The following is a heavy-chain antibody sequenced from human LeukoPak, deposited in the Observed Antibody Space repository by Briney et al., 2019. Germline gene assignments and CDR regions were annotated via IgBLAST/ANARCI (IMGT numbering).Heavy chain of an antibody. CDR3: TKFGEFTNWFDP. V-gene: IGHV4-59*08. Sequence: SETLSLTCTVSGGSISSYYWSWIRQPPGKGLEWIGYIYYSGSTNYNPSLKSRVTISVDTSKNQFSLKLSSVTAADTAVYYCTKFGEFTNWFDPRGQGTLVTVSS. CDR1: GGSISSYY. J-gene: IGHJ5*02. D-gene: IGHD3-10*01. CDR2: IYYSGST.